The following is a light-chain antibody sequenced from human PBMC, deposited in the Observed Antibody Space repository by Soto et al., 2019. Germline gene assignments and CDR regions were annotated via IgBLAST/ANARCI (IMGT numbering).Light chain of an antibody. Sequence: QSALTQPASVSGSPGQSITISCPETSSDVAEYKYVSWYQQHPGRAPKLSIYDVSNRPSGVSNRFSGSKSGSTASLTISGLQAEDEADYYCSAYTTSIALYVFGAGTKVTV. CDR1: SSDVAEYKY. CDR3: SAYTTSIALYV. CDR2: DVS. J-gene: IGLJ1*01. V-gene: IGLV2-14*03.